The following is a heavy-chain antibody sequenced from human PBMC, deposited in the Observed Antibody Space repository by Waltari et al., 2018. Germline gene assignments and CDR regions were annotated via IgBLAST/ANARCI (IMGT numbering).Heavy chain of an antibody. CDR3: ARARTGGDCYDY. Sequence: QVQLQESGPGLVKPSQTLSLTCTVSGGSISSGDYYWSWLRQPPGKGLEWIGDSYYSGTTYYNPSLKRRVTISVDTAKNQFSLKLSSVTAADTAVYYCARARTGGDCYDYWGQGTLVTVSS. V-gene: IGHV4-30-4*08. CDR1: GGSISSGDYY. CDR2: SYYSGTT. J-gene: IGHJ4*02. D-gene: IGHD2-21*01.